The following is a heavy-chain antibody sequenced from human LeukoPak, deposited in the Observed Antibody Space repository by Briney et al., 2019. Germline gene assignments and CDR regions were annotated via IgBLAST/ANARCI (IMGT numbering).Heavy chain of an antibody. J-gene: IGHJ4*02. CDR2: ISGGGGT. V-gene: IGHV3-23*01. D-gene: IGHD4-17*01. CDR1: GFTFSSYA. Sequence: PGGSLRLSCAASGFTFSSYAMSWVRQAPGKGLEWVSTISGGGGTYYADSVKGRFTISRDNSKNTLYLQMNSLRAEDTAVYYCAKDQFGDYAPFDYWGQGTLVTVSS. CDR3: AKDQFGDYAPFDY.